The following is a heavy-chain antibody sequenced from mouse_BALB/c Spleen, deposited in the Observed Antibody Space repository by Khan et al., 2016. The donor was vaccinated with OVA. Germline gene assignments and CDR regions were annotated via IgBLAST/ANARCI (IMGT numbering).Heavy chain of an antibody. Sequence: QVQLKESGPGLVAPSQSLSITCTVYGYSLTRYGVHWVRQPPGKGLEWLGLIWAGGSTNYNWALMSRLSISIDNSKSLVFLIMNSLQTDDTALNYCDKSKYLARYWGQGTTLTVSS. CDR1: GYSLTRYG. CDR3: DKSKYLARY. J-gene: IGHJ2*01. CDR2: IWAGGST. D-gene: IGHD3-3*01. V-gene: IGHV2-9*02.